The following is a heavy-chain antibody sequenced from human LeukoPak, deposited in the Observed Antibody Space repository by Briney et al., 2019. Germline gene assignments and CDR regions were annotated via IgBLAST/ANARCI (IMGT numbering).Heavy chain of an antibody. Sequence: GSLRLSCAASGFTVSSNYMSWVRQAPGKGLEGVSVIYSGGSTYYVDSVKGRCTISRDNSKYTLYLQMNSLRAEDTAVYYCARGRPYCGGDCYLGYWGQGTLVTVSS. V-gene: IGHV3-66*02. CDR1: GFTVSSNY. CDR3: ARGRPYCGGDCYLGY. CDR2: IYSGGST. D-gene: IGHD2-21*02. J-gene: IGHJ4*02.